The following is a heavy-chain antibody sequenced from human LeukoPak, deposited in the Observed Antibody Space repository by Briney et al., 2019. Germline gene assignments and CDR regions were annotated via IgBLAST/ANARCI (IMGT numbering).Heavy chain of an antibody. J-gene: IGHJ3*02. CDR2: ISSSGSTI. D-gene: IGHD5-18*01. CDR3: ASRSGWIQLWLGAFDI. V-gene: IGHV3-11*01. CDR1: GFTFSDYY. Sequence: GGSLRLSCAASGFTFSDYYMSWIRQAPGKGLEWVSYISSSGSTIYYADSVKGRFTISRDNAKNSLYLQMNSLRAEDTAVYYCASRSGWIQLWLGAFDIWGQGTMVTVSS.